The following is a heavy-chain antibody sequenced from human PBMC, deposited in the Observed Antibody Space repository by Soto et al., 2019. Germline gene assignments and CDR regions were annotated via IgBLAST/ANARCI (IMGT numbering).Heavy chain of an antibody. CDR1: GFTFSDYW. J-gene: IGHJ3*02. CDR2: ISKSGSNL. D-gene: IGHD2-8*02. V-gene: IGHV3-11*01. Sequence: ESGGGLVKPGGSLRLSCAASGFTFSDYWMSWIRQTPGKGLEWVSYISKSGSNLYYADSVKGRFTISRDSAKNSLYLQMNNPRAYDTAVYYSVRSKLAVADAFDIWGQGTMVTVSS. CDR3: VRSKLAVADAFDI.